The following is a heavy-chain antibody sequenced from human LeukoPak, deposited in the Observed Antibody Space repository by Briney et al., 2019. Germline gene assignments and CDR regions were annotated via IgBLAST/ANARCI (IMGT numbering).Heavy chain of an antibody. Sequence: GASVKVSCKASGYTFTGYYMHRVRQAPGQGLEWMGWINPNSGGTNYAQKFQGRVTMTRDTSISTAYMELSRLRSDDTAVYYCARVESSSPPRFDYWGQGTLVTVSS. CDR2: INPNSGGT. CDR3: ARVESSSPPRFDY. D-gene: IGHD6-13*01. J-gene: IGHJ4*02. CDR1: GYTFTGYY. V-gene: IGHV1-2*02.